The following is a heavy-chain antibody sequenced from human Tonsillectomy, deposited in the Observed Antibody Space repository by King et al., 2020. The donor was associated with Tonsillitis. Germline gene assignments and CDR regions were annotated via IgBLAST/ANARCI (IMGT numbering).Heavy chain of an antibody. Sequence: VQLVESGGGLVKPGGSLRLSCAASGFTFSSYSMNWVRQAPGKGLEWVSSISSSNSYIFYADSVKGRFTISRDNAKNSLCLQMNSLRAEDTAVYYCARGGSPGGWYLDYWGQGTLVTVSS. CDR2: ISSSNSYI. D-gene: IGHD6-19*01. CDR1: GFTFSSYS. J-gene: IGHJ4*02. V-gene: IGHV3-21*01. CDR3: ARGGSPGGWYLDY.